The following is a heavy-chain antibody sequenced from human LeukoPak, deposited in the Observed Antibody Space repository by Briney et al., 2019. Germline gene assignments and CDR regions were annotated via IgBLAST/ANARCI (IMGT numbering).Heavy chain of an antibody. CDR2: ISYDGSNK. J-gene: IGHJ3*02. CDR1: GFTFSSYG. V-gene: IGHV3-30*03. CDR3: ARGGKKLWFDI. Sequence: GGSLRLSCAASGFTFSSYGMHWVRQAPGKGLEWVAVISYDGSNKYYADFVKGRFTISRDNSKNTLYLQMNSLRAEDTAVYYCARGGKKLWFDIWGQGTMVTVSS. D-gene: IGHD5-18*01.